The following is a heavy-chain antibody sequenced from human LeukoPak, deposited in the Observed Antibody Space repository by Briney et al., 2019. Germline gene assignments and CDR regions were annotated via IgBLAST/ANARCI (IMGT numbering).Heavy chain of an antibody. V-gene: IGHV3-48*04. J-gene: IGHJ5*02. Sequence: GGSLRRSCAASGFTFSSYWMSWVRQAPGKGLEWVSYISSSGSTIYYADSVKGRFTISRDNAKNSLYLQMNSLRAEDTAVYYCAKDLLMATGGFDPWGQGTLVTVSS. D-gene: IGHD5-24*01. CDR1: GFTFSSYW. CDR2: ISSSGSTI. CDR3: AKDLLMATGGFDP.